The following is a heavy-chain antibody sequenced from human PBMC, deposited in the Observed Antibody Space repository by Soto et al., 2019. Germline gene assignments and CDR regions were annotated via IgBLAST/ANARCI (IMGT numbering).Heavy chain of an antibody. D-gene: IGHD5-12*01. CDR1: GYTFTTYA. CDR2: INAANGNP. V-gene: IGHV1-3*01. J-gene: IGHJ4*02. Sequence: DSLQVSCKASGYTFTTYAIHWVRQAPGQSLEWMGWINAANGNPKYSKKFQDRVTISRYTSAITAYMELSSLRSEDTAVYYCVRGADVSAYDYRFEEWGQGTQVTV. CDR3: VRGADVSAYDYRFEE.